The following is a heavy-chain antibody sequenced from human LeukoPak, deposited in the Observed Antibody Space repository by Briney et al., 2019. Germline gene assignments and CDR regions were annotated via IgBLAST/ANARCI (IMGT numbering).Heavy chain of an antibody. D-gene: IGHD6-6*01. V-gene: IGHV1-69*01. J-gene: IGHJ4*02. CDR2: IIPIFGTA. CDR3: ARDEYSSSSGAY. Sequence: ASVKVSCKASGGTFSSYAISWVRQAPGQGLEWMGGIIPIFGTANYAQKFQGRVTITADESTSTAYMELSTLRSEDTAVYYCARDEYSSSSGAYWGQGTLVTVSS. CDR1: GGTFSSYA.